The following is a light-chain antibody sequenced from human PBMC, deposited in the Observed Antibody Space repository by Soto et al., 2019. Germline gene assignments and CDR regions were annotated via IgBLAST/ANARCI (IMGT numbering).Light chain of an antibody. V-gene: IGLV1-51*01. CDR2: DTD. CDR3: ATWDDSLSAAV. J-gene: IGLJ1*01. CDR1: SSNIGKSH. Sequence: QSVLTQPPSVSAAPGQRVTISCSGSSSNIGKSHVSWYQQLPGTAPKILIYDTDKRPSGIPDRLYGSKSGTAATLDITGLQTGDEADYYCATWDDSLSAAVFGPGTKVTVL.